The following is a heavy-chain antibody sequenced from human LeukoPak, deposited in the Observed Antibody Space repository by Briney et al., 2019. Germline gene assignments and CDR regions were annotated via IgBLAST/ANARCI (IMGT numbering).Heavy chain of an antibody. Sequence: PSETLSLTCAVSGGSISSGGYSWSWIRQPPGNGLEWIGRIYTSGSTNYNPSLKSRVTISVDTSKNQFSLKLSSVTAADTAVYYCARGRAIGIAAAGGFDYWGQGTLVTVSS. V-gene: IGHV4-61*02. CDR1: GGSISSGGYS. J-gene: IGHJ4*02. CDR2: IYTSGST. D-gene: IGHD6-13*01. CDR3: ARGRAIGIAAAGGFDY.